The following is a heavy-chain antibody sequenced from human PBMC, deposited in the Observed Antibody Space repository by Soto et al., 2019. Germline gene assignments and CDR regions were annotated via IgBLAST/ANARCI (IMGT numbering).Heavy chain of an antibody. Sequence: PEPLSLTCTVSGASVSIGRFYWRWFRQPPGLGLEWIGYIYYSGSTKYNSSFRRRVTISVDTSKNQFSLKLTSVTAADTAVYYCARSGSGSGWLGGQGTLVTVSS. CDR1: GASVSIGRFY. D-gene: IGHD6-19*01. J-gene: IGHJ4*02. CDR2: IYYSGST. V-gene: IGHV4-61*01. CDR3: ARSGSGSGWL.